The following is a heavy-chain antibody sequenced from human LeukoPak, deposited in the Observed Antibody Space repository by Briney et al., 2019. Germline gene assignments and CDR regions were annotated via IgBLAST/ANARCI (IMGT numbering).Heavy chain of an antibody. J-gene: IGHJ4*02. V-gene: IGHV4-39*01. CDR2: IYYSGST. CDR1: GGSISSSSYY. CDR3: ARVGSYYHSSGYEFVVDY. Sequence: SETLSLTCTVSGGSISSSSYYWGWIRQPPGKGLEWIGSIYYSGSTYYNPSLKSRVTISVDTSKNQFSLKLSSVTAADTAVYHCARVGSYYHSSGYEFVVDYWGQGTLVTVSS. D-gene: IGHD3-22*01.